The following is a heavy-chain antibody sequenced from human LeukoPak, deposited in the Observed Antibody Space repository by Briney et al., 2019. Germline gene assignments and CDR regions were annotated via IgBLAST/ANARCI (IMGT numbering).Heavy chain of an antibody. J-gene: IGHJ4*02. D-gene: IGHD3-22*01. CDR1: GFTFSSYW. Sequence: GGSLRLSCAASGFTFSSYWMSWVRQAPGKGLEWVANIKQDGGEKYYVESVKGRFTISRDNAKNSLYLQMNSLRAEDTAVYYCARAAAQRITMIVVVKGFDYWGQGTLVTVSS. CDR2: IKQDGGEK. CDR3: ARAAAQRITMIVVVKGFDY. V-gene: IGHV3-7*04.